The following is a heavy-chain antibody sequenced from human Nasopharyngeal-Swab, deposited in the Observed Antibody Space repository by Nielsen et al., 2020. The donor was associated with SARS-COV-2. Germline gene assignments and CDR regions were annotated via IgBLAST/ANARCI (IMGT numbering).Heavy chain of an antibody. J-gene: IGHJ6*02. CDR2: INPNSGGT. CDR3: ARGHYDYIWGSYRTLDV. V-gene: IGHV1-2*06. D-gene: IGHD3-16*02. Sequence: ASVKVSCKASGYSFSAYYIHWVRQAPGQGLEWMGRINPNSGGTDYAQKFQGRVTMTRDTSIRTAYMELRSLRSDDTAVYYCARGHYDYIWGSYRTLDVWGQGTTVTVSS. CDR1: GYSFSAYY.